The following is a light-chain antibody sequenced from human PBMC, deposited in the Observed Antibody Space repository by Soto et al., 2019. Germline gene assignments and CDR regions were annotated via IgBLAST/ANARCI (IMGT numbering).Light chain of an antibody. CDR3: LQDFSYLT. J-gene: IGKJ4*01. V-gene: IGKV1-6*01. CDR1: QGIGSD. Sequence: ALEMTQSPSSLSASVGDRVTITCRASQGIGSDLAWYQQRPGKAPKLLIYAASSLQNGVPSRFSGSGSGTDFSLTISSLQPEDFATYYCLQDFSYLTFGGGTKVEIK. CDR2: AAS.